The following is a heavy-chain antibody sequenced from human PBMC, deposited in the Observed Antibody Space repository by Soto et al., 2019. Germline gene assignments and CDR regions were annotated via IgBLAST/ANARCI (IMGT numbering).Heavy chain of an antibody. CDR2: ISGSGGST. J-gene: IGHJ6*04. CDR3: EREEGAAFYYDEMDV. Sequence: PGGSLRLSCAASGFTFSSYAMSWVRQAPGKGLEWVSAISGSGGSTYYADSVKGRFTISRDNSKNTLYLQMNSLRAEDTAVYYCEREEGAAFYYDEMDVWGKGTTVTVSS. V-gene: IGHV3-23*01. CDR1: GFTFSSYA.